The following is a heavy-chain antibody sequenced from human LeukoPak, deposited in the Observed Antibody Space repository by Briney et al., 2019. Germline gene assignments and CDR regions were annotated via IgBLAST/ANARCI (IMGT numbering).Heavy chain of an antibody. CDR1: RFTFSSYW. D-gene: IGHD5-24*01. CDR3: VREARESGGFDY. V-gene: IGHV3-7*01. CDR2: IKQDGSEK. J-gene: IGHJ4*02. Sequence: GGSLRLSCAGSRFTFSSYWMTWVRQAPGKGLEWVANIKQDGSEKYYVDSVKGRFTISRDNAKNSLYLQMNSLRAEDTAVYYCVREARESGGFDYWGQGTLVTVSS.